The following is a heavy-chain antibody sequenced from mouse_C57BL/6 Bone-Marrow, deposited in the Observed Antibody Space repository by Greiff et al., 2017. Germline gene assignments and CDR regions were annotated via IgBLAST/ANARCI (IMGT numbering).Heavy chain of an antibody. J-gene: IGHJ3*01. CDR1: GYTFTSYW. CDR2: IPPNSGST. Sequence: VKLQQPGAELVKPGASVKLSCKASGYTFTSYWMHWVKQRPGQGLEWIGMIPPNSGSTNYNEKFKSKATLTVDKSSSTAYMQLSSLTSEDSAVYYCARSPYYDYDRGAWFAYGGQGTLVTGAA. D-gene: IGHD2-4*01. CDR3: ARSPYYDYDRGAWFAY. V-gene: IGHV1-64*01.